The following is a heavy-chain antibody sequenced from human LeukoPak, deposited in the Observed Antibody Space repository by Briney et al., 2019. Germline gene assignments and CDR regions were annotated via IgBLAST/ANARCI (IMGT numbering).Heavy chain of an antibody. D-gene: IGHD5-12*01. V-gene: IGHV1-2*02. CDR3: AKNPYEYYFDY. CDR2: INPNSGDT. CDR1: GYTLTGYY. J-gene: IGHJ4*02. Sequence: ASVKVSCKASGYTLTGYYMHWLRQAPGQGLEWMGWINPNSGDTNFAQKFQGRVTMTRDTSISTAYMELSRLTSDDTAVYYCAKNPYEYYFDYWGQGTLVTVSS.